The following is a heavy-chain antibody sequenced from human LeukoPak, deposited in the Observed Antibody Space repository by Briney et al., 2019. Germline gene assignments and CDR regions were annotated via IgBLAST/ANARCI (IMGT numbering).Heavy chain of an antibody. CDR2: IYYSGST. CDR1: GGSISSYY. CDR3: ARDLRYCGGDCYSMFDY. D-gene: IGHD2-21*01. Sequence: SETLSLTCTVSGGSISSYYWGWIRQPPGKGLEWIGYIYYSGSTNYNPSLKSRVTISVDTSKNQFSLKLSSVTAADTAVYYCARDLRYCGGDCYSMFDYWGQGTLVTVSS. V-gene: IGHV4-59*01. J-gene: IGHJ4*02.